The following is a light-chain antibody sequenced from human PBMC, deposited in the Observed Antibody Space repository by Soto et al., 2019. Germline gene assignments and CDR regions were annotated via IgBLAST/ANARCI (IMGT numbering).Light chain of an antibody. J-gene: IGKJ5*01. CDR3: QQRSDWPIT. CDR1: QSVSSY. V-gene: IGKV3-11*01. CDR2: DAS. Sequence: EIVLPQSPATLSLSPGERATLSCRASQSVSSYLAWYQQKPGQAPRLLIYDASNRATGIPARFSGGGSGTDFTLTIGSLEPEDFAVYYCQQRSDWPITFGQGTRLEIK.